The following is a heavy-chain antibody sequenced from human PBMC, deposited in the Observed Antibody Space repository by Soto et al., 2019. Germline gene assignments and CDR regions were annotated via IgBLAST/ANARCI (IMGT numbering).Heavy chain of an antibody. J-gene: IGHJ6*02. CDR3: SSDSYYDFWSGYYPTYYYYYGIDV. CDR1: GFTFSSYA. V-gene: IGHV3-30-3*01. CDR2: ISYDGSNK. Sequence: QVQLVESGGGVVQPGRSLRLSCAAAGFTFSSYAMHWVRQSPGKGLEWVAVISYDGSNKYYADSVKGRFTISRDNTKNMLYLQMNSLRAEDTDVYYCSSDSYYDFWSGYYPTYYYYYGIDVWGQGTTVTVYS. D-gene: IGHD3-3*01.